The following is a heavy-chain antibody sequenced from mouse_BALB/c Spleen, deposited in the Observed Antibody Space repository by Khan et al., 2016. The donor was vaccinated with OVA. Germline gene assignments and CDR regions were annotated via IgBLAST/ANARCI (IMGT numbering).Heavy chain of an antibody. CDR2: ITPTSGYT. J-gene: IGHJ2*01. CDR3: TRDRIDY. V-gene: IGHV1-7*01. Sequence: QVQLKASGAELAKPGASVKMSCKASGYTFTPYWLHWVKQRPGQGLEWIGYITPTSGYTDYNEKFKDKATLSADKSSSTAYMQLSSLTSEDSAVYYCTRDRIDYWGQGTTLTVAA. CDR1: GYTFTPYW.